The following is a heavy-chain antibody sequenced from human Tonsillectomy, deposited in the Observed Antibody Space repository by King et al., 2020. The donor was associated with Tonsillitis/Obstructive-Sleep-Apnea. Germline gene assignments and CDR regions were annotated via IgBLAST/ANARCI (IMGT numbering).Heavy chain of an antibody. D-gene: IGHD3-16*01. CDR1: GFSLSTSGVG. Sequence: ITLKESGPTLVKPTQTLTLTCTFSGFSLSTSGVGVGWIRQPPGNALEWLALIYWDDDKRYSPSLKSRLTITKDTSKNQVVLTMTNMDPVDTATYYCAPTTPGDAFDIWGQGTMVTVSS. CDR3: APTTPGDAFDI. CDR2: IYWDDDK. J-gene: IGHJ3*02. V-gene: IGHV2-5*02.